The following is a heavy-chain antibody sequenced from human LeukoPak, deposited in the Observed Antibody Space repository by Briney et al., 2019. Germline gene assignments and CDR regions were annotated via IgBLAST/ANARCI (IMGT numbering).Heavy chain of an antibody. CDR1: GFXFSSYA. CDR3: AHSQSGWYSFDY. D-gene: IGHD6-19*01. V-gene: IGHV3-23*01. Sequence: GGSLRLSCAASGFXFSSYAISWVRQAPGKGLEWVSAISGSGGSAYYADSVKGRFTFSRDNSKNTLFLQVNGLRAEDTAVYYCAHSQSGWYSFDYWGQGTLVTVSS. CDR2: ISGSGGSA. J-gene: IGHJ4*02.